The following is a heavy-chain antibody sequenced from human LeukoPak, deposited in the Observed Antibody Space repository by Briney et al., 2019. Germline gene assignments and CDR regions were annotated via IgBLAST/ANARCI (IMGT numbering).Heavy chain of an antibody. CDR1: GFTFSSYA. D-gene: IGHD1-1*01. J-gene: IGHJ4*02. CDR3: AKEEVRWSLSYNWKGHRSPSYFDY. CDR2: ISGSGGST. V-gene: IGHV3-23*01. Sequence: PGGSLRLSCAASGFTFSSYAMSWVRQAPGKGLEWVSAISGSGGSTYYADSVKSRFTISRDNSKNTLYLQMNSLRAEDTAVYYCAKEEVRWSLSYNWKGHRSPSYFDYWGQGTLVTVSS.